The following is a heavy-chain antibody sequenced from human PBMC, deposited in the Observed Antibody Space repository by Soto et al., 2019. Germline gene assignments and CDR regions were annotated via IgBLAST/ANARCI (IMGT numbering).Heavy chain of an antibody. J-gene: IGHJ4*02. CDR2: IYYSGST. CDR3: ARRVPYSSSRYFDY. CDR1: GGSISSSSYY. V-gene: IGHV4-39*01. Sequence: LSLTCTVSGGSISSSSYYWGWIRQPPGKGLEWIGSIYYSGSTYYNPSLKSRVTISVDTSKNQFSLKLSSVTAADTAVYYCARRVPYSSSRYFDYWGQGTLVTVSS. D-gene: IGHD6-13*01.